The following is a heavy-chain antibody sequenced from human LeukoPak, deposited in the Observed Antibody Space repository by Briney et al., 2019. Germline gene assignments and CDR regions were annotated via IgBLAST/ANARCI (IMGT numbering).Heavy chain of an antibody. CDR1: GFTVRNDY. D-gene: IGHD2-21*01. CDR3: AKDREGSSPIAPLLFDY. Sequence: PGGSLRLSCAASGFTVRNDYMSWVRQAPGEGLEWVSVIYSDGSTYYANSVKGRFIISRDNSRNTLDLQMNSLRAEDTAVYYCAKDREGSSPIAPLLFDYWGQGTLVTVSS. V-gene: IGHV3-53*01. CDR2: IYSDGST. J-gene: IGHJ4*02.